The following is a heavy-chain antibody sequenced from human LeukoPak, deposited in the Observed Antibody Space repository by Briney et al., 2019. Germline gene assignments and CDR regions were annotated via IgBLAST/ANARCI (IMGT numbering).Heavy chain of an antibody. V-gene: IGHV4-34*01. CDR3: ARVRATGAFDI. D-gene: IGHD5-12*01. CDR1: GGSFSGYY. J-gene: IGHJ3*02. CDR2: INHSGST. Sequence: SETLSLTCAVYGGSFSGYYWSWIRQPPGKGLEWIGEINHSGSTNYNPSLKSRVTISVDTSKNQFSLKLSSVTAADTAVYYCARVRATGAFDIWGQGTMVTVSS.